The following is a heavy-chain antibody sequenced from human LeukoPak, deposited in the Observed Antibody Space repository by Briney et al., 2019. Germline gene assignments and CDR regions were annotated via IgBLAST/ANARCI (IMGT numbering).Heavy chain of an antibody. CDR2: IIPVLNIT. Sequence: SVKVSCKTSGGTFSSSAITWVRQAPGQGLEWMGRIIPVLNITTYAQKFQGSVTITADTSTSTVYMELSSLRSEETAVYYCARDQGLTAPPPYGLDVWGKGTTVIVAS. CDR3: ARDQGLTAPPPYGLDV. J-gene: IGHJ6*04. CDR1: GGTFSSSA. D-gene: IGHD5-18*01. V-gene: IGHV1-69*04.